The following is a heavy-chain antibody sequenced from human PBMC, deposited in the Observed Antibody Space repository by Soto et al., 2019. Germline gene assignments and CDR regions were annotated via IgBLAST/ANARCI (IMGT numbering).Heavy chain of an antibody. CDR1: GYTFTGYY. D-gene: IGHD4-17*01. J-gene: IGHJ4*02. CDR3: ATSEKDYADYGDVRQFDY. V-gene: IGHV1-2*04. CDR2: INPNSGGT. Sequence: QVQLVQSGAEVKKPGASVKVSCKASGYTFTGYYMHWVRQAPGQGLEWMGWINPNSGGTNYAQKFQGWVTMTRDTSISTAYMELSRLRSDDTAVYYCATSEKDYADYGDVRQFDYWGQGTLVTVSS.